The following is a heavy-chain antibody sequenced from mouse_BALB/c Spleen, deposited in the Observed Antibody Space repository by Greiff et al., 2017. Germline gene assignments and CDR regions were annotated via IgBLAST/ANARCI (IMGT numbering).Heavy chain of an antibody. V-gene: IGHV3-1*02. CDR1: GYSITSGYS. CDR3: ARGLRLRWDAMDY. Sequence: EVKLQESGPDLVKPSQSLSLTCTVTGYSITSGYSWHWIRQFPGTNLEWMGYIHDSGSTNYNPSLNSRISITRDTSKNQLFLQLNSVTTEDTATDYCARGLRLRWDAMDYWGQGTSVTVSS. D-gene: IGHD1-2*01. J-gene: IGHJ4*01. CDR2: IHDSGST.